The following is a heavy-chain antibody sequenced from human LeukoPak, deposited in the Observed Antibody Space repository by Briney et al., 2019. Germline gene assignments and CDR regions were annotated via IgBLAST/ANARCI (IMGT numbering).Heavy chain of an antibody. D-gene: IGHD1-20*01. Sequence: GRSLRLSCAASGFTFDDYAMHWVRQAPGKGLEWVSGISWNSGSIGYADSVKGRFTISRDNAKNSLYLQMNSLRDEDTAVYYCARDYDWTFDYWGQGTLVTVSS. V-gene: IGHV3-9*01. CDR2: ISWNSGSI. J-gene: IGHJ4*02. CDR3: ARDYDWTFDY. CDR1: GFTFDDYA.